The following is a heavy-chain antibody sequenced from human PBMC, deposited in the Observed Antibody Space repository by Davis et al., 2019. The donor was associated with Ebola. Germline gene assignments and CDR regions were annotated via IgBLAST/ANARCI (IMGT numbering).Heavy chain of an antibody. CDR3: ATGGARYFQH. Sequence: PGGSLRLSCAASGFTFCDYYMSWIRQAPGKGLEWISYISGSGNTIKYADSVKDRFTISRDNAKKSLSLLMTSLRVEDTAVYYCATGGARYFQHWGQGTLVTISS. CDR2: ISGSGNTI. CDR1: GFTFCDYY. J-gene: IGHJ1*01. V-gene: IGHV3-11*01.